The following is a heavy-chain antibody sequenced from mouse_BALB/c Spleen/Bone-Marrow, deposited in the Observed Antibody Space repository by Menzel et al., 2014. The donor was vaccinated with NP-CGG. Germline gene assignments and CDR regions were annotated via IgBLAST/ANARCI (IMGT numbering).Heavy chain of an antibody. CDR3: AREEYGRGFAY. CDR2: MDPYNGGT. CDR1: GYAFTSYN. J-gene: IGHJ3*01. V-gene: IGHV1S135*01. D-gene: IGHD2-10*02. Sequence: EVQLQQSGPELVKPGASVKVSCKASGYAFTSYNMYWVKQSHGKSLEWIGYMDPYNGGTNYNQKFKGKATLTVDKSSSTAYMHLNSLTSEDSAVCYCAREEYGRGFAYWGQGTLVTVSA.